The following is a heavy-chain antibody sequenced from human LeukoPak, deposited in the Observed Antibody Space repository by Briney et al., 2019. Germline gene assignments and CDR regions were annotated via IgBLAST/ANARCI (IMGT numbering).Heavy chain of an antibody. D-gene: IGHD1-26*01. Sequence: GRSLRLSCAASGFTFDDYAMHWVRQAPGKGLEWVSGISWNSGSIGYADSVKGRFTISRDNAKNALYLQMNSLRAEDTAVYYCVREEGATDYWGQGTLVTVSS. CDR1: GFTFDDYA. CDR3: VREEGATDY. J-gene: IGHJ4*02. CDR2: ISWNSGSI. V-gene: IGHV3-9*01.